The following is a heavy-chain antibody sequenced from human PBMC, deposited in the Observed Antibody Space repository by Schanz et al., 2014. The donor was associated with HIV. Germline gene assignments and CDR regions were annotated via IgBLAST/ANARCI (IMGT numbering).Heavy chain of an antibody. V-gene: IGHV1-2*02. D-gene: IGHD4-17*01. Sequence: QVQLVQSGAEVKKPGASVKVSCKASGYTFTAYYIHWVRQAPGQGLEWMGWINPNSGGTNYAQKVQGRVTMTTDTSTSTAYMELRSLTSDDTAVYYCARGERTVHDAFDIWGQGTMVTVSS. CDR3: ARGERTVHDAFDI. J-gene: IGHJ3*02. CDR1: GYTFTAYY. CDR2: INPNSGGT.